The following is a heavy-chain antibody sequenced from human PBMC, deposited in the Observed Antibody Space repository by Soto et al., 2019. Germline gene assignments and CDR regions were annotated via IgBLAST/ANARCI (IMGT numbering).Heavy chain of an antibody. D-gene: IGHD3-3*01. CDR2: ISSSSSTI. CDR1: GFTLSSYS. V-gene: IGHV3-48*02. CDR3: AILRTIFGQYCIDV. Sequence: GGTLRLSCAASGFTLSSYSINWVRQAPGKGLEWVSYISSSSSTIYYADSVKGRFTISRDNAKNSLYLQKNSLRDEDTAVYYFAILRTIFGQYCIDVWGQAITVTVS. J-gene: IGHJ6*02.